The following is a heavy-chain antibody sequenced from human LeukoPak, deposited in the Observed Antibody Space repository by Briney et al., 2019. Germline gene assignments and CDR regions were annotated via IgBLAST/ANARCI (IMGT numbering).Heavy chain of an antibody. Sequence: ASWRVSSKVSGYTLTGSIMPWVRQAPGQGLGWMGWINPNSGGTNYAQKFQGRVTMTRDTSISTAYMELSRLRSDDTAVYYCARDFYSSSWSNWGQGTLVTVSS. CDR1: GYTLTGSI. CDR2: INPNSGGT. V-gene: IGHV1-2*02. CDR3: ARDFYSSSWSN. D-gene: IGHD6-13*01. J-gene: IGHJ4*02.